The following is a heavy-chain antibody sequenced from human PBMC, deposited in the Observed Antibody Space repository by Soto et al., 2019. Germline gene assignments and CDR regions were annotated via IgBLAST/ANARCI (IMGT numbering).Heavy chain of an antibody. CDR1: GFTVSSTY. Sequence: GGSLRLSCAASGFTVSSTYMSWVRQAPGKGLEWVSIIFSSGESFYADSVKGRFTISRDSSDNTVYLQMNSLKAEDTAVYYCARGGIGMVRTFYHWGQGTLVTVSS. V-gene: IGHV3-53*01. CDR2: IFSSGES. D-gene: IGHD3-10*01. CDR3: ARGGIGMVRTFYH. J-gene: IGHJ4*02.